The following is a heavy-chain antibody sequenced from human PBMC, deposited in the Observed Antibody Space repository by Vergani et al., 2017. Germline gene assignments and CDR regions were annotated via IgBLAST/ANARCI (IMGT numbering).Heavy chain of an antibody. Sequence: EVQLVQSGAEVKKPGESLKISCKGSGYSFTDYWIAWVRQLPGKGLEWMGIIYTGDSDTRYSPSFQGQVTISVDKSITTPYLQWTSLKASDTAIYYCARQVTQWDYFNRWGRGTLVTVSS. CDR1: GYSFTDYW. CDR3: ARQVTQWDYFNR. J-gene: IGHJ2*01. D-gene: IGHD1-26*01. V-gene: IGHV5-51*01. CDR2: IYTGDSDT.